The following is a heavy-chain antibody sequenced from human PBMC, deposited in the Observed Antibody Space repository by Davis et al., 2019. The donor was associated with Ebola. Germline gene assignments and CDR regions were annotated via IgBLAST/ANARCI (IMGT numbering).Heavy chain of an antibody. D-gene: IGHD6-13*01. J-gene: IGHJ4*02. CDR2: MYTSGST. CDR1: GGPISSYY. Sequence: SETLSLTCIVSGGPISSYYWSWIRQPAGRGLEWIGRMYTSGSTSYNPSLESRVTMSVDRSKNQFSLKLPSVTAADTAVYFCARGQESSYTVSWARFDSWGKGTLVTVSS. CDR3: ARGQESSYTVSWARFDS. V-gene: IGHV4-4*07.